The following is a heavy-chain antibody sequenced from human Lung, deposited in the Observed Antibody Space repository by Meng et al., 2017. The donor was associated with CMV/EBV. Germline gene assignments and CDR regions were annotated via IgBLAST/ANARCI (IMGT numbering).Heavy chain of an antibody. CDR3: ARVGPFDFWSGYSGPDSYNWFDP. Sequence: GESXKISCAASGFTFSSYSMNWVRQAPGKGLEWVSSISSSSSYIYYADSVKGRFTISRDNAKNSLYLQMNSLRAEDTAVYYCARVGPFDFWSGYSGPDSYNWFDPWXQGTLVTVSS. V-gene: IGHV3-21*01. CDR1: GFTFSSYS. D-gene: IGHD3-3*01. J-gene: IGHJ5*02. CDR2: ISSSSSYI.